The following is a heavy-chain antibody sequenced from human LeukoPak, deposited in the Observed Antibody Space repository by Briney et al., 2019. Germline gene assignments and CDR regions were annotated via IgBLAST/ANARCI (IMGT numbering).Heavy chain of an antibody. V-gene: IGHV1-8*01. Sequence: ASVKVSCKASGYTFTSYDINWARQATGQGLEWMGWMNPNSGNTGYAQKFQGRVTMTRNTSIGKAYMELSSLRSEDTAVYYCARGEYYYDSSGYYYSFYFQHWGQGTLVTVSS. D-gene: IGHD3-22*01. CDR3: ARGEYYYDSSGYYYSFYFQH. CDR1: GYTFTSYD. CDR2: MNPNSGNT. J-gene: IGHJ1*01.